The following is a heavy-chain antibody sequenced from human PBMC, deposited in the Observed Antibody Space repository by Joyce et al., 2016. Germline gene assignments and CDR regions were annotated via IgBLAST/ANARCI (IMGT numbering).Heavy chain of an antibody. J-gene: IGHJ3*02. V-gene: IGHV1-69*02. Sequence: VQLVQSGAEVKKPGSSVKVSCKVSGGNFYDYTITWVRQAPGQGLEWMGRIIPIVGVANYARKVRGRVALTADKSTATAYLELNSLRLDDTAMFFCNRGRIEYSKTFNAYDIWGQGTMVTVSS. CDR1: GGNFYDYT. CDR2: IIPIVGVA. D-gene: IGHD2/OR15-2a*01. CDR3: NRGRIEYSKTFNAYDI.